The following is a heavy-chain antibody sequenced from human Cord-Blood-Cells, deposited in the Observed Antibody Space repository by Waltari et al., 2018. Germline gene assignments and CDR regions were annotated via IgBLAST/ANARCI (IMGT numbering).Heavy chain of an antibody. CDR2: IYYSGST. D-gene: IGHD6-13*01. CDR3: ARQGRAAAEYFDY. J-gene: IGHJ4*02. CDR1: GGSISSSSYY. V-gene: IGHV4-39*01. Sequence: QLQLQESGPGLVKPSETLSLTCTVSGGSISSSSYYWGWIRQPPGKGLEWNGSIYYSGSTYYHPSLKSRVTISVDTSKNQFSLKLSSVTAADTAVYYCARQGRAAAEYFDYWGQGTLVTVSS.